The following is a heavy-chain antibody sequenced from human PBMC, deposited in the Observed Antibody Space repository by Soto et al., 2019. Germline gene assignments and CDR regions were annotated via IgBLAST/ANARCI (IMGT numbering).Heavy chain of an antibody. J-gene: IGHJ4*02. D-gene: IGHD3-22*01. CDR1: GFTFGSYA. Sequence: GGSLRLSCTGSGFTFGSYALSWVRQAPGKGLEWVGVIRSEAKGGTTDYAASVKGRITISRDDSKSIAYMEINSLQTEDTAVYYCTRYYYESSGYYVYWGQGALVTVSS. V-gene: IGHV3-49*04. CDR3: TRYYYESSGYYVY. CDR2: IRSEAKGGTT.